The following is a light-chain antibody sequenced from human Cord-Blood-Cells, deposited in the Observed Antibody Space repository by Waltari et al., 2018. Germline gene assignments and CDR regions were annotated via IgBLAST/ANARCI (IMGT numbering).Light chain of an antibody. CDR2: EGS. J-gene: IGLJ2*01. Sequence: QYALTQPASVSGSPGQSITISCTGTSSDVGSYNLVPWYQQHPGKAPKLMIYEGSKRPSGVSNRFSGSKSGNTASLTISGLQAEDEADYYCCSYAGSSTYVVFGGGTKLTVL. V-gene: IGLV2-23*01. CDR3: CSYAGSSTYVV. CDR1: SSDVGSYNL.